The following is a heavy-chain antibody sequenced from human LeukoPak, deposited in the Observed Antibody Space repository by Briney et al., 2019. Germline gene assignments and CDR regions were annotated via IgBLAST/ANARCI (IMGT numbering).Heavy chain of an antibody. CDR3: AREEGYCSSTSCYYFDY. J-gene: IGHJ4*02. Sequence: GGSLRLSCAASGFTFSSYSMNWVRQAPGKGLEWVSSISSSSSSYIYYADSVKGRFTISRDNAKNSLYLQMNSLRAEDTAVYYCAREEGYCSSTSCYYFDYWGQGTLVTVSS. D-gene: IGHD2-2*01. V-gene: IGHV3-21*01. CDR1: GFTFSSYS. CDR2: ISSSSSSYI.